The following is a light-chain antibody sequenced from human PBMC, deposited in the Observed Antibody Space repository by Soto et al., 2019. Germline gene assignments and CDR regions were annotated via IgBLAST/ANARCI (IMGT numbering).Light chain of an antibody. CDR1: QSISKY. CDR3: QQYHRFWT. CDR2: DAS. Sequence: DIQITQSPSTLSASVGDRFTITCRASQSISKYLAWYRKKPGKAPKLLIHDASSFESGAPSRFSGSGSGTELTLTISSLQPDYFATYYCQQYHRFWTFGQGTRLEIK. J-gene: IGKJ5*01. V-gene: IGKV1-5*01.